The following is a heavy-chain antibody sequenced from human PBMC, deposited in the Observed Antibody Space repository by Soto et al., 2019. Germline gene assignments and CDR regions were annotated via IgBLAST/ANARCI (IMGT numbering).Heavy chain of an antibody. CDR2: IYYSGST. CDR3: ARQLRGGSGWYYSYYYYMDV. V-gene: IGHV4-39*01. D-gene: IGHD6-19*01. Sequence: SETLSLTCTVSGGSISSSSYYWGWIRQPPGKGLEWIGSIYYSGSTYYNPSLKSRVTIPVDTSKNQFSLKLSSVTAADTAVYYCARQLRGGSGWYYSYYYYMDVWGKGTTVTVSS. J-gene: IGHJ6*03. CDR1: GGSISSSSYY.